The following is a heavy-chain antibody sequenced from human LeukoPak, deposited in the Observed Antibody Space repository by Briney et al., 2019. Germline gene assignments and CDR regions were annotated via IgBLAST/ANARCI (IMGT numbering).Heavy chain of an antibody. CDR2: IIPIFGTA. J-gene: IGHJ5*02. V-gene: IGHV1-46*01. Sequence: ASVKVSCKASGYTFTSYYMHWVRQAPGQGLEWMGGIIPIFGTANYAQKFQGRVTMTEDTSTDTAYMELSSLRSEDTAVYYCATSLVPDSSGYYQNWFDPWGQGTLVTVSS. CDR1: GYTFTSYY. CDR3: ATSLVPDSSGYYQNWFDP. D-gene: IGHD3-22*01.